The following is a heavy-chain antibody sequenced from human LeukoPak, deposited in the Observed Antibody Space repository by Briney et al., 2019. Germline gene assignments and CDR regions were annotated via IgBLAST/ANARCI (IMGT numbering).Heavy chain of an antibody. J-gene: IGHJ4*02. CDR3: AREFRRYSGYDPGDY. CDR1: GGSISSGDYY. V-gene: IGHV4-30-4*08. D-gene: IGHD5-12*01. CDR2: IYYSGST. Sequence: PSETLSLTCTVSGGSISSGDYYWSWIRQPTGKSLEWIGYIYYSGSTYYNPSLKSRVTISVDTSKNQFSLKLSSVTAADTAVYYCAREFRRYSGYDPGDYWGQGTLVTVSS.